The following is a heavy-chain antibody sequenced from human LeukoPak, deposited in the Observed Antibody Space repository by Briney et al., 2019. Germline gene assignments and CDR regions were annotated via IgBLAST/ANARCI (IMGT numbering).Heavy chain of an antibody. D-gene: IGHD6-13*01. CDR3: ARGPKYPIAVAAYDMDV. CDR1: GFTFSSYA. CDR2: ISYDGSNK. Sequence: PGGSLRLSCAASGFTFSSYAMHWVRQAPGKELEWVAVISYDGSNKYYADSVKGRFTISRDNSKNTLYLQMNSLRAEDTAVYYCARGPKYPIAVAAYDMDVWGQGTTVTVSS. V-gene: IGHV3-30-3*01. J-gene: IGHJ6*02.